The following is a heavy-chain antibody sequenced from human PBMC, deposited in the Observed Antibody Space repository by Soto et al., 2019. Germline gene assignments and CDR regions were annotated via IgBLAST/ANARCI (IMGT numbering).Heavy chain of an antibody. CDR2: MNAGNGNT. CDR3: ASLYYDMSSYVIY. D-gene: IGHD3-22*01. Sequence: ASVKVSCKASGYTFTSYAMHWVRQAPGQRLEWMGWMNAGNGNTKYAQKFQGRVTITRDTSTSTAYMELSSLRSEDTAVYYCASLYYDMSSYVIYWGQGTLVTVSS. V-gene: IGHV1-3*01. J-gene: IGHJ4*02. CDR1: GYTFTSYA.